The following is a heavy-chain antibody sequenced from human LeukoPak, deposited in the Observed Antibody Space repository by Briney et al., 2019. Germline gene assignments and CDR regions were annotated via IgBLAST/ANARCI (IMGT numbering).Heavy chain of an antibody. J-gene: IGHJ4*02. CDR2: ISGSGGST. Sequence: GGSLRLSCAASGFTFSSYAMSWVRQAPGKGLEWVSAISGSGGSTYYADSVKGRFTISRDNSKNTLYLQMNSLRAEDTAVYYCAKRGGTYYDFWSGYEFDYWGQGTLVTVSS. V-gene: IGHV3-23*01. CDR3: AKRGGTYYDFWSGYEFDY. CDR1: GFTFSSYA. D-gene: IGHD3-3*01.